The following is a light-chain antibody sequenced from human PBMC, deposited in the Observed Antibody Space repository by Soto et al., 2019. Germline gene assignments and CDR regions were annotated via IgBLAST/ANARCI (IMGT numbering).Light chain of an antibody. Sequence: DIQMTQSPSTLSASVGDRVTITCRASQSISSWLAWYQQKPGKAPKLLIYDASSLESGVPSRFSGSGSGTEFTLTIGSLQPDDLATYYCQQYNSYPRTFGQGTKVDNK. J-gene: IGKJ1*01. V-gene: IGKV1-5*01. CDR2: DAS. CDR1: QSISSW. CDR3: QQYNSYPRT.